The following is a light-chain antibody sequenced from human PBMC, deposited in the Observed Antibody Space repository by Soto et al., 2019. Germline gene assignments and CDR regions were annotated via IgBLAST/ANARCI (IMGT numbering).Light chain of an antibody. CDR1: QSISTS. CDR2: GAS. V-gene: IGKV3-11*01. Sequence: EIVLTQSPATLSLSPGERATLSCRASQSISTSLAWYQHKPGQAPRLLICGASSRATGVPARFSGSGSGTDFTLTISSLEPEDFAVYYCQQRSYWLTFGGGTKVEIK. J-gene: IGKJ4*01. CDR3: QQRSYWLT.